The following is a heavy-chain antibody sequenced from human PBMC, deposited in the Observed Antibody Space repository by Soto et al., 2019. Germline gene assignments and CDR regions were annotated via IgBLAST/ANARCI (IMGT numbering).Heavy chain of an antibody. J-gene: IGHJ5*01. D-gene: IGHD2-15*01. V-gene: IGHV4-61*01. CDR3: VRTPTSPRRFDS. CDR1: GGSVSSGRYY. CDR2: IYYSGLT. Sequence: SETLSLTCTVSGGSVSSGRYYWSWIRQPPGKGLEWIGYIYYSGLTNYSPPLKGRVAISIDTSKNQFSLILSSVTAAGTAVYYCVRTPTSPRRFDSWGQGTLVTVSS.